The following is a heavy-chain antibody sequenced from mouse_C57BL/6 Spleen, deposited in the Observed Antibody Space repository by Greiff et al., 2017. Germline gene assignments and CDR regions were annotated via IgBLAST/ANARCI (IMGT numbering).Heavy chain of an antibody. Sequence: VQLQQSGPGLVQPSQSLSITCTVSGFSLTSYGVHWVRQSPGKGLEWLGVIWRGGSTDYNAAFMSRLSITKDNSKSQVFCKMNSLQADDTAIYYCAKGPGFYYAMDYRGQGTAVTVSS. CDR3: AKGPGFYYAMDY. J-gene: IGHJ4*01. D-gene: IGHD4-1*01. CDR1: GFSLTSYG. CDR2: IWRGGST. V-gene: IGHV2-5*01.